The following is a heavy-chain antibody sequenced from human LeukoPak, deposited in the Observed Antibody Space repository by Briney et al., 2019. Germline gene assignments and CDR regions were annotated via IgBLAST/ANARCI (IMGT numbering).Heavy chain of an antibody. Sequence: SDTLSLTCTVCVRSISSRSYLWGWIRQTPGKVLEWNGSIYYHGRTYYNPPLKSPVAISEDTPKNQFSRKLSAVTAADTAVYYCARENNDYGGKKAFDYWGQGTLVTVSS. D-gene: IGHD4-23*01. V-gene: IGHV4-39*02. J-gene: IGHJ4*02. CDR1: VRSISSRSYL. CDR3: ARENNDYGGKKAFDY. CDR2: IYYHGRT.